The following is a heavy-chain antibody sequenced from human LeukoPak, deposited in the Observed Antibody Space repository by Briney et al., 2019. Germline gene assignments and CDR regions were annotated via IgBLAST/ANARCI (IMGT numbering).Heavy chain of an antibody. CDR3: ARHGGIGYSSSWYFDY. CDR2: IHYTGSI. Sequence: PSETLSLSCTVSGGPLSSSNYYWGWIRQPPGKGLEWIGSIHYTGSIYYDPFLSSRVTISVDTSKNQFSLQFRSVTAADTAVYYCARHGGIGYSSSWYFDYWGQGTLVTVSS. CDR1: GGPLSSSNYY. D-gene: IGHD6-13*01. V-gene: IGHV4-39*01. J-gene: IGHJ4*02.